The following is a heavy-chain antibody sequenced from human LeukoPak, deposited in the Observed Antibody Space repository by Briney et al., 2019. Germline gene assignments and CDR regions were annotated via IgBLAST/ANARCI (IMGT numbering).Heavy chain of an antibody. CDR3: VRGRYCSSTSCYIDY. J-gene: IGHJ4*02. CDR2: ISGSGGST. Sequence: GGSLRLSCVASGFTFSSYAMSWVRQAPGKGLEWVSAISGSGGSTYYADSVKGRFTISRDNSKNTLYLQMNSLRVEDTAVYYCVRGRYCSSTSCYIDYWGQGTLVTVSS. D-gene: IGHD2-2*02. CDR1: GFTFSSYA. V-gene: IGHV3-23*01.